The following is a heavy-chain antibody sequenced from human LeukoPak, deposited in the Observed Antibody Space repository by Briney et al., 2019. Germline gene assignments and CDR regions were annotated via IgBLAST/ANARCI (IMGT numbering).Heavy chain of an antibody. CDR3: ATVVVPAARGAFDI. J-gene: IGHJ3*02. V-gene: IGHV1-24*01. CDR1: GYTVTELS. Sequence: EASVKVSCKVSGYTVTELSMHWVRQAPGKGLEWMGGFDPEDGETIYAQKFQGRVTMTEDTSTDTAYMELSSLRSEDTAVYYCATVVVPAARGAFDIWGQGTMVTVSS. CDR2: FDPEDGET. D-gene: IGHD2-2*01.